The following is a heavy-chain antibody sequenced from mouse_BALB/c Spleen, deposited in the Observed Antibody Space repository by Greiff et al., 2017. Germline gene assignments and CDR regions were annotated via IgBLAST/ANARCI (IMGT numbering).Heavy chain of an antibody. J-gene: IGHJ3*01. CDR2: INPYNGDT. CDR3: ASPANWDPAWFAY. D-gene: IGHD4-1*01. CDR1: GYSFTGYF. Sequence: EVQLQQSGAELAKPGASVKISCKASGYSFTGYFMNWVMQSHGKSLEWIGRINPYNGDTFYNQKFKGKATLTVDKSSSTAHMELRSLASEDSAVYYCASPANWDPAWFAYWGQGTLVTVSA. V-gene: IGHV1-20*02.